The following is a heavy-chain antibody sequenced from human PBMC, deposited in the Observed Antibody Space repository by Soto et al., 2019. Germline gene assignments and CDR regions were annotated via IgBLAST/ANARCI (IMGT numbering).Heavy chain of an antibody. CDR2: IYYRGNA. D-gene: IGHD2-21*02. V-gene: IGHV4-39*01. CDR3: ARLEGLPTLSYYFDF. Sequence: SETLSLTCSVSDDSINSDKYYWGWIRQPPGKGLEWIGSIYYRGNAYYNPSLQTRVTISLDKSKSQFSLKLNSVTAADSAVYFCARLEGLPTLSYYFDFWGPGPLVTVSS. CDR1: DDSINSDKYY. J-gene: IGHJ4*02.